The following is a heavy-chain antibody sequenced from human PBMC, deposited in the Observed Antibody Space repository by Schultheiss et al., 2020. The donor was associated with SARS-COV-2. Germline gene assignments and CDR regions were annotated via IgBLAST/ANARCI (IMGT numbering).Heavy chain of an antibody. Sequence: SETLSLTCTVSGGSISSSNYYWGWIRQPPGKGLEWIGEINHSGSTNYNPSLKSRVTISVDTSKNQFSLKLSSVTAADTAVYYCARERGPSTVTIYYYYYMDVWGKGTTVTVSS. V-gene: IGHV4-39*07. CDR3: ARERGPSTVTIYYYYYMDV. D-gene: IGHD4-17*01. CDR2: INHSGST. CDR1: GGSISSSNYY. J-gene: IGHJ6*03.